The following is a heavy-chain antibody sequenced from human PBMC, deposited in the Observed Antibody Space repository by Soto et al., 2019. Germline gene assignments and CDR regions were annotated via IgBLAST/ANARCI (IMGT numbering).Heavy chain of an antibody. V-gene: IGHV1-18*01. Sequence: QVQLVQSAGEVKKPGASVKVSCKASGYSFPSYGISWVRRAPEQGLEWRGWISPYNGHTQFVERFQGRVTMTTDTSTKTAYMELRNLRSDDTAHYYCARDLTIVPATHPRLENYGMDVWGQGTTVIVSS. CDR2: ISPYNGHT. CDR1: GYSFPSYG. D-gene: IGHD2-2*01. CDR3: ARDLTIVPATHPRLENYGMDV. J-gene: IGHJ6*02.